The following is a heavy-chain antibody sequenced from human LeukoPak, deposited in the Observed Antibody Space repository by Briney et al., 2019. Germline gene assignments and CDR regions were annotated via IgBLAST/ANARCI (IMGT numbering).Heavy chain of an antibody. CDR2: IYYTGST. Sequence: SETLSLTCTVSGGSISSGDYYWGWIRQHPGGGLEWIGYIYYTGSTYYNSSLKSRVTISLDTSKNQFSLKLSSVTAADTAVYYCAKTDSRGYYSDSWGQGTLVTVSS. D-gene: IGHD3-22*01. CDR1: GGSISSGDYY. V-gene: IGHV4-31*03. CDR3: AKTDSRGYYSDS. J-gene: IGHJ4*02.